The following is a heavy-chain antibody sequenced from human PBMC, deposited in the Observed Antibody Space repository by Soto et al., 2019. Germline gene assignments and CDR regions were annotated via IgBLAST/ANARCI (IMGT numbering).Heavy chain of an antibody. D-gene: IGHD3-3*01. CDR3: ARGFWSGYSRPDAFDI. CDR1: GYTFTSYG. V-gene: IGHV1-18*04. J-gene: IGHJ3*02. Sequence: ASVKVSCKASGYTFTSYGISWVRQAPGQGLEWMGWISAYNGNTNYAQKLQGRVTMTTDTSTSTAYMELRSLRSDDTAVYYCARGFWSGYSRPDAFDICGQRTMVTVSS. CDR2: ISAYNGNT.